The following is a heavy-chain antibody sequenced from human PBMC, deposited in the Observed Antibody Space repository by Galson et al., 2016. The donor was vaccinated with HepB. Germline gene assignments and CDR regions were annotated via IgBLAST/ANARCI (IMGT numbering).Heavy chain of an antibody. CDR3: ARGSVDTGRYYSYYLAV. CDR2: IWYDGSNK. V-gene: IGHV3-33*01. CDR1: GFTFSSYG. J-gene: IGHJ6*03. Sequence: SLRLSCAASGFTFSSYGLHWVRQTPGQGLEWVAVIWYDGSNKYYADSVRGRFTISRDDSKNTVYLQMNSLRAEDTAVYYCARGSVDTGRYYSYYLAVWGKGTRVTVSS. D-gene: IGHD3-10*01.